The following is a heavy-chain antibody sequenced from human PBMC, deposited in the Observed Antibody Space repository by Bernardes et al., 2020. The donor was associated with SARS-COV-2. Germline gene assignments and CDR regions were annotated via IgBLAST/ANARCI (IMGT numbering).Heavy chain of an antibody. CDR2: IYSSGSS. CDR3: AGSSCGIDCYIGGLRSWDYGMDV. Sequence: SESLSLTCTVSGASISSTNYYWGWLLQPPGKGLEWIGSIYSSGSSYYNPSLQSRVRVSVDTSKNQFLLRLSFVTAADTAVYYCAGSSCGIDCYIGGLRSWDYGMDVWGQGTTVTVSS. CDR1: GASISSTNYY. D-gene: IGHD2-21*02. V-gene: IGHV4-39*01. J-gene: IGHJ6*02.